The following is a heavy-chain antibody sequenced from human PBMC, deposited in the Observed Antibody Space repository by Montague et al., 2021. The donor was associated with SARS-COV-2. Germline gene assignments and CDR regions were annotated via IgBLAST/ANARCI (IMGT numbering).Heavy chain of an antibody. J-gene: IGHJ4*02. D-gene: IGHD3-22*01. CDR3: ARSPSGYYDSSGYDI. Sequence: SETLSLTCAVYGGSFSGYYWSWIRQPPGKGLEWIGEINHSGSTNYNPSLKSRVTISVDTSKNQFSLKLSSVTAADTAVYYCARSPSGYYDSSGYDIWGQGTLVTVSS. CDR1: GGSFSGYY. CDR2: INHSGST. V-gene: IGHV4-34*01.